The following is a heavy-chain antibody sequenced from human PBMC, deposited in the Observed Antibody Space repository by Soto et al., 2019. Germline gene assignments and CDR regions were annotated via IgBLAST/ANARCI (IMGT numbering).Heavy chain of an antibody. D-gene: IGHD3-10*01. CDR3: ARGYFDSGNGSDP. Sequence: PVESLKISCKCPGHLSNNNWFAWVRQTPVKGLEWMGLIFTRDSETKTSPSFQGHVSFSVDNSINTVYLQWTSLKTTETGIYFCARGYFDSGNGSDPWGQGTLVTVSS. V-gene: IGHV5-51*01. J-gene: IGHJ5*02. CDR2: IFTRDSET. CDR1: GHLSNNNW.